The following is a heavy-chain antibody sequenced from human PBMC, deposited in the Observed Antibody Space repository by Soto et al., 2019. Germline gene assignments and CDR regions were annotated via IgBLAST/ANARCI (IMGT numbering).Heavy chain of an antibody. V-gene: IGHV3-74*01. CDR2: LNGDGTTT. D-gene: IGHD1-20*01. Sequence: EVQVVESGGGLVQPGGSLRLSCEASGFTFSSYWMHWVRQVPGKGQAWVSRLNGDGTTTNYADSVKGRFTIARDNAKNTVYLQMSSLSAEDTAVYYCARGIRYQYGMDVWGQGTTVTVSS. CDR3: ARGIRYQYGMDV. J-gene: IGHJ6*02. CDR1: GFTFSSYW.